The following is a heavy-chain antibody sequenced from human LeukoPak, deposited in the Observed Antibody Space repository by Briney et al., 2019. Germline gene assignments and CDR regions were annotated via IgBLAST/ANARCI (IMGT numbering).Heavy chain of an antibody. CDR3: ARDYIVGAMGPYYGMDV. Sequence: PSETLSLTCAVSGGSISSGGYSWSWIRQPPGKGLEWIGYIYHSGSTYYNPSLKSRVTISVDTSKNQFSLKLSSVTAADTAVYYCARDYIVGAMGPYYGMDVWGQGTTVTVSS. D-gene: IGHD1-26*01. J-gene: IGHJ6*02. V-gene: IGHV4-30-2*01. CDR2: IYHSGST. CDR1: GGSISSGGYS.